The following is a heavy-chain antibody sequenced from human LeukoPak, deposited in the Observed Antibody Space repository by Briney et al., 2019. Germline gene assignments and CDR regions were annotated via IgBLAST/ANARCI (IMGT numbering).Heavy chain of an antibody. CDR1: GGSISSSSYY. CDR3: ARGDPAAGKASDY. V-gene: IGHV4-39*07. J-gene: IGHJ4*02. CDR2: IYYSGST. D-gene: IGHD6-13*01. Sequence: SETLSLTCTVSGGSISSSSYYWGWIRQPPGKGLEWIGSIYYSGSTYYNPSLKSRVTISVDTSKNQFSLKLSSVTAADTAVYYCARGDPAAGKASDYWGQETLVTVSS.